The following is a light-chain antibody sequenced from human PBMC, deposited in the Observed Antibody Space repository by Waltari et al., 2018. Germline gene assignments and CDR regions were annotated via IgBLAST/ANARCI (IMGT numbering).Light chain of an antibody. J-gene: IGLJ3*02. CDR1: DIGSKN. V-gene: IGLV3-21*04. Sequence: SFVLTQPPSVSVAPGKTAKITCGGNDIGSKNVHWYQQKPGQAPVLVVYYVTDRPSGIPELFSGSTSGNTATLTINRVEAGDEADYFCQVWDSSSDPVVFGGGTKLTVL. CDR2: YVT. CDR3: QVWDSSSDPVV.